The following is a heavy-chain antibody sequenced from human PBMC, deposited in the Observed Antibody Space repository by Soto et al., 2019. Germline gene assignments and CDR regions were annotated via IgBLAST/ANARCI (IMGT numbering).Heavy chain of an antibody. CDR2: IPHDGNTH. CDR1: GFTFKFYG. Sequence: VQMVESGGGVVQPGKSLRLSCETSGFTFKFYGMHWVRQAPGKGLECVAVIPHDGNTHYYADSVKGRFTISRDNSKNTLYLLVDSLRLDDSSTYYCAKDRGGDCPDNSCYFGADYWGQGALVTVSS. J-gene: IGHJ4*02. V-gene: IGHV3-30*18. CDR3: AKDRGGDCPDNSCYFGADY. D-gene: IGHD2-2*01.